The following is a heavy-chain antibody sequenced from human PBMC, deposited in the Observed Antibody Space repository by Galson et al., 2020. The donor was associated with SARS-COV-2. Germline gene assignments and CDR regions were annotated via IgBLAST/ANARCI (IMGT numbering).Heavy chain of an antibody. Sequence: GESLKISCAASGLSFTGYEVNWVRQAPGKGLEWISYISSSGITTYYAGSVEGRFTISRDNAQNSVFLQMSSLRAEDTAVYYCATIHWNRAFDIWGQVTMVTVSS. CDR3: ATIHWNRAFDI. CDR2: ISSSGITT. J-gene: IGHJ3*02. D-gene: IGHD1-1*01. V-gene: IGHV3-48*03. CDR1: GLSFTGYE.